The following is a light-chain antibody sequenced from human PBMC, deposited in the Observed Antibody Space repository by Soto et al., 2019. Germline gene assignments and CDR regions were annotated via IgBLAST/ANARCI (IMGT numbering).Light chain of an antibody. CDR1: QSISSNH. V-gene: IGKV3-20*01. CDR3: QQYVSWT. CDR2: GAS. Sequence: EIVLTQSPGTLSVSPGERATLSCRASQSISSNHLAWYQQKPGQAPSLLMYGASSRATGIPDRFSGSGSGTDFTLTISRLEPEDSAIYYCQQYVSWTFGQGTKVVIK. J-gene: IGKJ1*01.